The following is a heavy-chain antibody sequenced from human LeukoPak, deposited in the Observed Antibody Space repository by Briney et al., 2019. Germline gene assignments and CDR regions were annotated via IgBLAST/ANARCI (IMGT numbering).Heavy chain of an antibody. V-gene: IGHV3-30-3*01. CDR3: AREWELLRGFDY. D-gene: IGHD1-26*01. CDR2: ISYDGSNE. CDR1: GFTFSSYA. J-gene: IGHJ4*02. Sequence: PGGSLRLSCAASGFTFSSYAMHWVRQAPGKGLEWVAVISYDGSNEYYADSVKGRFTISRDNSKNTLYLQMNSLRAEDTAVYYCAREWELLRGFDYWGQGTLVTVSS.